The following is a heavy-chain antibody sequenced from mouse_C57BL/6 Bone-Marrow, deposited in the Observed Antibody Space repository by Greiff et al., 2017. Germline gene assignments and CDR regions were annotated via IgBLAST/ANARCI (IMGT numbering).Heavy chain of an antibody. CDR1: GFSLTSYG. V-gene: IGHV2-2*01. CDR3: ARANWDFYY. D-gene: IGHD4-1*01. Sequence: VMLVESGPGLVQPSQSLSITCTVSGFSLTSYGVHWVRQSPGKGLEWLGVIGSGGSTDYNAAFISRLSISKDNSKSQVFFTMNSLQADDTAIYYCARANWDFYYWGQGTTLTVSS. J-gene: IGHJ2*01. CDR2: IGSGGST.